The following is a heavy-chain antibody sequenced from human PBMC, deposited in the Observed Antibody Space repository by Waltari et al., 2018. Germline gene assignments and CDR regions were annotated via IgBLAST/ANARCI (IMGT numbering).Heavy chain of an antibody. CDR2: VNPHSGGT. CDR1: GYTFTGYY. CDR3: ARGHYYDSSGYYRGTFDY. V-gene: IGHV1-2*02. J-gene: IGHJ4*02. Sequence: QVQLVQSGAEVKKPGASVKVSCKASGYTFTGYYMHWVRQAPGQGLEWMGWVNPHSGGTNYAQTFQGRVTMTRDTSISTAYMELSMLRSDDTAVYYCARGHYYDSSGYYRGTFDYWGQGTLVTVSS. D-gene: IGHD3-22*01.